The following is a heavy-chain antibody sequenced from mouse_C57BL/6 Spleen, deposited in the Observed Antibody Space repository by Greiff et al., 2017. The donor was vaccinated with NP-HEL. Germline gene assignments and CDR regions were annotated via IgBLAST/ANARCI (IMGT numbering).Heavy chain of an antibody. CDR3: ARVLITTEDYAMDY. D-gene: IGHD1-1*01. CDR2: IYPGDGDT. J-gene: IGHJ4*01. V-gene: IGHV1-80*01. CDR1: GYAFSSYW. Sequence: VKVVESGAELVKPGASVKISCKASGYAFSSYWMNWVKQRPGKGLEWIGQIYPGDGDTNYNGKFKGKATLTADKSSSTAYMQLSSLTSEDSAVYFCARVLITTEDYAMDYWGQGTSVTVSS.